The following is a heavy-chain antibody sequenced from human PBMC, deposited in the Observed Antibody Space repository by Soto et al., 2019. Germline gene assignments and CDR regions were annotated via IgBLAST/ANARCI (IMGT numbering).Heavy chain of an antibody. CDR2: IFSNDEK. D-gene: IGHD3-3*01. CDR1: GFSLSNARMG. V-gene: IGHV2-26*01. Sequence: QVTLKESGPVLVNPTEPLTLTCTVSGFSLSNARMGVSWIRQPPGKALEWLAHIFSNDEKSDSTSLKSRPTISKDTSKRQVVLTITNMDPVDTSAYYCARTNGHDFWSGYCRDPWGQGTLVTVSS. J-gene: IGHJ5*02. CDR3: ARTNGHDFWSGYCRDP.